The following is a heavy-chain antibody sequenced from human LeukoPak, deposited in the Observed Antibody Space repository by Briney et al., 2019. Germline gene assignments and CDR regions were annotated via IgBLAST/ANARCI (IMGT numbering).Heavy chain of an antibody. CDR2: ISGSGGST. D-gene: IGHD1-26*01. CDR1: GFTFSSYA. Sequence: GGSLRLSCAASGFTFSSYAMSWVRQAPGKGLEWVSAISGSGGSTYYADSVKGRVTISRDNSKNTLYLQMNNLRAEDTAIYYCAKDSSGSYYYHYFDYWGQGTLVIVSS. CDR3: AKDSSGSYYYHYFDY. V-gene: IGHV3-23*01. J-gene: IGHJ4*02.